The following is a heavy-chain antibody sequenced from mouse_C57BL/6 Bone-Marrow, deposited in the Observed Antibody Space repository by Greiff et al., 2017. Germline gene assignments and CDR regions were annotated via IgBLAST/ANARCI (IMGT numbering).Heavy chain of an antibody. CDR1: GYSFTGYY. Sequence: EVQLQQSGPELVKPGASVKISCKASGYSFTGYYMNWVKQSPEKSLEWIGEINPSTGGTTYNQKFKAKATLTVDKSSSTAYMQLKSLTSEDSAVYYCARLLYHFDYWGQGTTLTVSS. V-gene: IGHV1-42*01. CDR3: ARLLYHFDY. CDR2: INPSTGGT. D-gene: IGHD2-12*01. J-gene: IGHJ2*01.